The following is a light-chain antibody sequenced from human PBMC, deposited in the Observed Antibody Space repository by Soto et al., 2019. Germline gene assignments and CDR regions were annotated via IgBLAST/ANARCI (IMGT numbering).Light chain of an antibody. CDR1: SSDVGAYNY. CDR2: DVS. V-gene: IGLV2-14*01. Sequence: QSVLTQPASVSGSPGQSIAISCTGTSSDVGAYNYVSWYQQYPGKAPKLMIFDVSYRPSGVSNRFSGSKSGITASLTISGLQAEDEADYYCNSFTTSGTYVFGTGTQLTVL. CDR3: NSFTTSGTYV. J-gene: IGLJ1*01.